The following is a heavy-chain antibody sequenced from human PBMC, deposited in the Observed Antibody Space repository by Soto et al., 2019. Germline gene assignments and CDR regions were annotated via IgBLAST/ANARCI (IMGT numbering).Heavy chain of an antibody. CDR2: INHTGRN. V-gene: IGHV4-34*01. Sequence: QVQQQQWGAGLLKPSETLSLSCAVSAEYFSTYYWNWIRQSPGNGLEWIGEINHTGRNNYNPSLKSRVTMSIDMSKNQLSLRLTSVIAADSGVYYCARGGSSEWQVALDIWGQGTMVTVSS. J-gene: IGHJ3*02. D-gene: IGHD6-19*01. CDR1: AEYFSTYY. CDR3: ARGGSSEWQVALDI.